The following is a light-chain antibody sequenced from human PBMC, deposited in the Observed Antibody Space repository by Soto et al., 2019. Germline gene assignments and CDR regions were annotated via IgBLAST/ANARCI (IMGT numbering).Light chain of an antibody. CDR1: SSDVGGYNF. J-gene: IGLJ3*02. Sequence: QSALTQPASLSGSPGQSITISCTGTSSDVGGYNFVSWYRQHPGKAPKLMIYDVSNRPSGVSTRFSGSKSGNTASLTISGLQAEDEAEYYCSSYTSSSTLGVFGGGTKLTVL. CDR3: SSYTSSSTLGV. CDR2: DVS. V-gene: IGLV2-14*01.